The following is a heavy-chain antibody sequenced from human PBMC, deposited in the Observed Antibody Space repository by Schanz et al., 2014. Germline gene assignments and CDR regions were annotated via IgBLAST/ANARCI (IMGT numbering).Heavy chain of an antibody. CDR2: IYYSGNT. Sequence: LQLQESGSGLMKPSQTLSLTCAVSGGSISSGGYSWNWIRQSPGKGLEWIGYIYYSGNTYYNPSHKSLVATSVDGSKNQFPLRLASVTAADTAVYYCAREQIMAAAGLVDYWGHGTLVTVSS. CDR3: AREQIMAAAGLVDY. J-gene: IGHJ4*01. V-gene: IGHV4-30-2*06. D-gene: IGHD6-13*01. CDR1: GGSISSGGYS.